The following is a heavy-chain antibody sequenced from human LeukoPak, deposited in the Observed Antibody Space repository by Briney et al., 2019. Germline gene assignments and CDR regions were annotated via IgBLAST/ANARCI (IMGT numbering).Heavy chain of an antibody. CDR3: ARGGDSSGSIRSAFDI. V-gene: IGHV3-53*01. Sequence: GGSLRLSCAASGFTVSSNYMSWVRQAPGKGLEWVSVISSSGITYSADSVKGRFTISRDNSKNVVCLQMNSLRAEDTAVYYCARGGDSSGSIRSAFDIWGQGTMVTVSS. J-gene: IGHJ3*02. CDR2: ISSSGIT. CDR1: GFTVSSNY. D-gene: IGHD3-22*01.